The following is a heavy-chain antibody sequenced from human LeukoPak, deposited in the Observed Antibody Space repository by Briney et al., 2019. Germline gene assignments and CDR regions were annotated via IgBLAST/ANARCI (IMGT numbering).Heavy chain of an antibody. CDR2: IKSKTDGGAT. Sequence: PGGSLRLSCAASGFTFRNASMSWVRRAPGKGLEWVGRIKSKTDGGATDYAAPVKGRFTISRDDSKNTLYLQMNSLTTEDTAVYFCAHRDTTMVRVDYWGQGTLVTVSS. D-gene: IGHD5-18*01. J-gene: IGHJ4*02. V-gene: IGHV3-15*01. CDR1: GFTFRNAS. CDR3: AHRDTTMVRVDY.